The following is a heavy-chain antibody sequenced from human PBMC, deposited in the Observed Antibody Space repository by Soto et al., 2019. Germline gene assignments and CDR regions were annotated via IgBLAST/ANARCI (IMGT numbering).Heavy chain of an antibody. CDR2: IYYSGST. Sequence: SETLSLTCTVSGGSISSSSYYWGWIRQPPGKGLEWIGSIYYSGSTYYNPSLKSRVTISVDTSKNQFSLKLSSVTAADTAVYYCAVTSEGIVVVPAAKVTFGEATFRYWGQGTLVTVSS. D-gene: IGHD2-2*01. CDR1: GGSISSSSYY. V-gene: IGHV4-39*01. J-gene: IGHJ4*02. CDR3: AVTSEGIVVVPAAKVTFGEATFRY.